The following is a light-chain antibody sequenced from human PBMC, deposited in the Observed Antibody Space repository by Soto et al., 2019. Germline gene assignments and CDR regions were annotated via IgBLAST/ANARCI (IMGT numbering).Light chain of an antibody. CDR2: LGS. Sequence: DVVMTQSPLSLPVTPGEPASISCRSSQSLLQSNGYKYLDWYLQKPGQSPQLLIYLGSNRASGVPDRFSGSGSDTDFTLKISRVEAVDVGVYYCMQAVQSPWTFGQGTKLEIK. CDR3: MQAVQSPWT. V-gene: IGKV2-28*01. CDR1: QSLLQSNGYKY. J-gene: IGKJ1*01.